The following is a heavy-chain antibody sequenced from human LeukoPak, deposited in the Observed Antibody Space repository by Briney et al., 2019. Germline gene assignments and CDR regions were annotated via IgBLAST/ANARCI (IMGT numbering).Heavy chain of an antibody. Sequence: PSQTLSLTCTVSGGSISSGSYYWRWVRQPAGKGLEWIERIYTSGSTNYNPSLKSRVTISVDTSKNQYSLKLSSVTAADTAVYYCARGILWFGELSPGFDYWGQGTLVTVSS. CDR1: GGSISSGSYY. CDR3: ARGILWFGELSPGFDY. V-gene: IGHV4-61*02. D-gene: IGHD3-10*01. CDR2: IYTSGST. J-gene: IGHJ4*02.